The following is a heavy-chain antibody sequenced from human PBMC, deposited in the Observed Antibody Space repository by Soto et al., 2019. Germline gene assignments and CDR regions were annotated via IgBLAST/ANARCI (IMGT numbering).Heavy chain of an antibody. CDR1: GFIFNNYA. CDR2: VTASGGGT. D-gene: IGHD5-18*01. CDR3: AKALVPALTAKFGY. V-gene: IGHV3-23*01. J-gene: IGHJ4*02. Sequence: PGGSLRLSCTASGFIFNNYAMTWVRQAPGKGLEWVSTVTASGGGTFYANFVRGRFTISRDNSRNTVHLQMSSLRVEDTALYYCAKALVPALTAKFGYWGQGTLVTVSS.